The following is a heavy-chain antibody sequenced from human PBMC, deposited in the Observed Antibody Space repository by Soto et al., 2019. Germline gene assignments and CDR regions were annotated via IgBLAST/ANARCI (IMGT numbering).Heavy chain of an antibody. CDR2: IFHSGNA. CDR1: GGSIRNVY. D-gene: IGHD2-15*01. CDR3: ARAHAPTLQFDY. Sequence: SETLSLTCTVSGGSIRNVYWSWIRQPPGKGLEWIGFIFHSGNAKYNPSLKSRVTISVDTSKNQFSLSLDSVTAADTAVYFCARAHAPTLQFDYWGQGTLVAVSS. V-gene: IGHV4-59*01. J-gene: IGHJ4*01.